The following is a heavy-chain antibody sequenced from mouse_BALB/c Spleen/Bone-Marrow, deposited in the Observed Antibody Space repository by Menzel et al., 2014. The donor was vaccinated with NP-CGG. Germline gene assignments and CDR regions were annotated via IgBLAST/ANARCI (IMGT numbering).Heavy chain of an antibody. Sequence: EVQLQESGAELVKPGASVQLSCTASGFNIKDTYMHWVKQRPEQGLEWIGRIDPANGNTKYDPKFQGKATITADTSSNTAYLQLSSLTSEDTAVYYCARWEYYAMDYWGQGTSVPVSS. V-gene: IGHV14-3*02. D-gene: IGHD4-1*01. CDR2: IDPANGNT. CDR1: GFNIKDTY. J-gene: IGHJ4*01. CDR3: ARWEYYAMDY.